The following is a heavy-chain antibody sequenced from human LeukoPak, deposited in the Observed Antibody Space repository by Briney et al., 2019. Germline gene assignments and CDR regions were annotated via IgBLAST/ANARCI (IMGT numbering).Heavy chain of an antibody. Sequence: GASVKVSCKASGYSFTGYYMLWVRQAPGQGLEWMGWINTNSGGTNHAQKFQGRVTMTRDTSISTAYMELSRLRSDDTAVYYCVAGLGGDAFDIWGQGTMVTVSS. CDR3: VAGLGGDAFDI. CDR1: GYSFTGYY. CDR2: INTNSGGT. V-gene: IGHV1-2*02. J-gene: IGHJ3*02. D-gene: IGHD2-15*01.